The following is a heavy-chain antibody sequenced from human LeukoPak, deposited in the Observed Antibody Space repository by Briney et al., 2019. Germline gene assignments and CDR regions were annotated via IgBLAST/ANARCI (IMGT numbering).Heavy chain of an antibody. CDR1: GYSINSVYY. CDR2: IYYSGST. Sequence: PSETLSLTCSVSGYSINSVYYWGWIRQPPGKGLEWIGYIYYSGSTNYNPSLKSRVTISVDTSKNQFSLKLSSVTAADTAVYYCALYYYGSGSPNYWGQGTLVTVSS. V-gene: IGHV4-61*01. D-gene: IGHD3-10*01. J-gene: IGHJ4*02. CDR3: ALYYYGSGSPNY.